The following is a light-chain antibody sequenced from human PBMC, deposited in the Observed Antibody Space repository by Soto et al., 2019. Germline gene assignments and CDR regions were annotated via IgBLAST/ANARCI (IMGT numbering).Light chain of an antibody. V-gene: IGKV3-20*01. CDR3: QQYGSSPFT. Sequence: EIVLTQSPGTLSLSPGERATLSCRASQSVSSSTLAWYQQKPGQAPRLLIYGASSRATGIADRFSGSGSGTNFTLTISRLEPEDFAVYYCQQYGSSPFTFGPGTKVDIK. J-gene: IGKJ3*01. CDR1: QSVSSST. CDR2: GAS.